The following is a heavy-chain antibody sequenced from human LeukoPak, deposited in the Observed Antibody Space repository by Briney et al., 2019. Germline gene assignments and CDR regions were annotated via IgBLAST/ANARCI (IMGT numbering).Heavy chain of an antibody. CDR3: SRESGAFSPFGY. CDR1: GGSISNTNW. CDR2: ISLTGLT. J-gene: IGHJ4*02. D-gene: IGHD1-26*01. V-gene: IGHV4-4*02. Sequence: SGTLSLTCGVSGGSISNTNWWSWVRQPPGQGLEWIGEISLTGLTNYNPSLESRVSVSLDKSKNQLSLNLTSVTAADTAVYYCSRESGAFSPFGYWGQGTLVTVPS.